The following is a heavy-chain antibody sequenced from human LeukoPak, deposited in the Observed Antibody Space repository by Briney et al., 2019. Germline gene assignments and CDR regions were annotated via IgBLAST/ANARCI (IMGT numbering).Heavy chain of an antibody. D-gene: IGHD3-10*01. CDR1: GGSISSGDYY. CDR2: IYYSGST. CDR3: AKEVRGVIIKG. Sequence: SQTLSLTCTVSGGSISSGDYYWSWIRQPPGEGLEWIGYIYYSGSTYYNPSLKSRVTISVDTSKNQFSLKLSSVTAADTAVYYCAKEVRGVIIKGWGQGTLVTVSS. J-gene: IGHJ4*02. V-gene: IGHV4-30-4*08.